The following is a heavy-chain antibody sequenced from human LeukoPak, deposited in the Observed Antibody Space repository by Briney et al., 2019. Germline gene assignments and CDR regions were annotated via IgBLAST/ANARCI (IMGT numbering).Heavy chain of an antibody. D-gene: IGHD5-24*01. CDR2: INPNSGGT. J-gene: IGHJ4*02. V-gene: IGHV1-2*02. Sequence: GASVKVSCKASGYTFTGYYMHWVRQAPGQGLEWMGWINPNSGGTNYAQKFQGRVTMTRDTSISTAYMELSRLRSDDTAVYYCAGASSRWLPSGGFWGQGTLVTVSS. CDR3: AGASSRWLPSGGF. CDR1: GYTFTGYY.